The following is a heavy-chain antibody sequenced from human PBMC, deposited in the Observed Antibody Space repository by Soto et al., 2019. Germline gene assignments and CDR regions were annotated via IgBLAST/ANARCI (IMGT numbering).Heavy chain of an antibody. Sequence: GGSLRLSCAASGFTFSSYAMSWVRQAPGKGLEWVSAISGSGGSTYYADSVKGRFTISRDNSKNTLYLQMNSLRAEDTAVYYCAKGSGYDYDYYYYGMDVWGQGTTVTVSS. V-gene: IGHV3-23*01. CDR2: ISGSGGST. J-gene: IGHJ6*02. CDR1: GFTFSSYA. CDR3: AKGSGYDYDYYYYGMDV. D-gene: IGHD5-12*01.